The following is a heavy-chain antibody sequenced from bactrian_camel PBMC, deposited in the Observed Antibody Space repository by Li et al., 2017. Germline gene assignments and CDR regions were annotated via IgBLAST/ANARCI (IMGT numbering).Heavy chain of an antibody. J-gene: IGHJ4*01. CDR1: VDTLGTFC. CDR2: IYTGGGKT. CDR3: ASEPPSGDGYCFPVVSAYTV. D-gene: IGHD3*01. Sequence: HVQLVESGGASVEPGKSLRLSCAMSVDTLGTFCVGWLRQAPGKEREAVATIYTGGGKTYYSDTVKGRFTISQDKAKNTIDPQMNGLRLEDTAMYYCASEPPSGDGYCFPVVSAYTVWGQGTQVTVS. V-gene: IGHV3S1*01.